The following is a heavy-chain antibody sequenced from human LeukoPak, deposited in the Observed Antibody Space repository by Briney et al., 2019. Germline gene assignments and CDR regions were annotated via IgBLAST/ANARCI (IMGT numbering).Heavy chain of an antibody. CDR3: ARDYCSSTSCYTAGYYYYGMDV. CDR1: GYTFTGYY. Sequence: SVKVSCKASGYTFTGYYMHWVRQAPGQGLEWVGGIIPIFGTANYAQKFQGRVTITANESTSTAYMELSSLRSEDTAVYNCARDYCSSTSCYTAGYYYYGMDVWGQGTTVTVSS. J-gene: IGHJ6*02. D-gene: IGHD2-2*02. CDR2: IIPIFGTA. V-gene: IGHV1-69*13.